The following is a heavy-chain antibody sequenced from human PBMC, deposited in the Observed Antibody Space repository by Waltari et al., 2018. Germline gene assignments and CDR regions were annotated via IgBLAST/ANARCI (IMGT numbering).Heavy chain of an antibody. CDR3: AKDLYWWTAADY. CDR1: GLVFSTNA. J-gene: IGHJ4*02. CDR2: IGSGGET. D-gene: IGHD6-13*01. Sequence: EVQLFASGGGLIQRGGSLRLSCAASGLVFSTNAMSWVRQSPGKGLEWVSGIGSGGETHYTDSVKGRFTISRDNSKSSLYLQMNSLRAEDTAVYYCAKDLYWWTAADYWGQGILVTVSS. V-gene: IGHV3-23*01.